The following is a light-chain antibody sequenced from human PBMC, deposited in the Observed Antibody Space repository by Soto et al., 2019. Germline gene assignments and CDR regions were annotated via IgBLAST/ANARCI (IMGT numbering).Light chain of an antibody. V-gene: IGLV1-51*01. Sequence: QSVLTQPPSVSAAPGQTVTISCSGSSSNIGENDVSWYQQFSGTAPKLLIYGNNKRPSGIPDRFSGSRSGTSATLGITGLQTGDEADYYCGTWDTSLSGGVFGGGTKLTVL. CDR3: GTWDTSLSGGV. J-gene: IGLJ2*01. CDR2: GNN. CDR1: SSNIGEND.